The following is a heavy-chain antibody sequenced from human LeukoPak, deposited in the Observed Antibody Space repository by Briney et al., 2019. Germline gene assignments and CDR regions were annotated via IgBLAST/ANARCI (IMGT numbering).Heavy chain of an antibody. CDR2: INSDGSST. Sequence: GGSLRLSCAASGFTFSSYWMHWVRQAPGKGLVWVSRINSDGSSTSYADSVKGPFTISRDNAKNTLYLQMNSLRAEDTAVYYCASEKRYSSSSIGYDYWGQGTLVTVSS. V-gene: IGHV3-74*01. J-gene: IGHJ4*02. CDR1: GFTFSSYW. D-gene: IGHD6-6*01. CDR3: ASEKRYSSSSIGYDY.